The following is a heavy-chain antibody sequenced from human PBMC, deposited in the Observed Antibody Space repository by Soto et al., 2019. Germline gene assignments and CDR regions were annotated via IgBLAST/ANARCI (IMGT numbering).Heavy chain of an antibody. CDR2: ISSSSSYI. Sequence: EVQLVESGGGLVKPGGSLRLSCAASGFTFSSYSMNWVRQAPGKGLEWVSSISSSSSYIYYADSVKGRFTISRDNAKNSLYMQMNSLRAEDTAVYYCARGDGLHEGPWGQGTLVTVSS. CDR1: GFTFSSYS. J-gene: IGHJ5*02. V-gene: IGHV3-21*01. CDR3: ARGDGLHEGP.